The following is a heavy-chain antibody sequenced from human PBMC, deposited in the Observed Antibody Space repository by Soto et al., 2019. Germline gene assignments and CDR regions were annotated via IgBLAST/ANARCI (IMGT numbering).Heavy chain of an antibody. J-gene: IGHJ6*02. V-gene: IGHV3-23*01. Sequence: EVQLLESGGGLVQPGGSLRLSCAASGFTFSNYAMTWVRQAPGKGLEWVSTMSGSAGSTYYADSVKGRFTISRDNSQNTLSLQMNSMRAEDTALYDCARSPKECFFEWLLGGCMDVWGQGTTVTVSS. D-gene: IGHD3-3*01. CDR3: ARSPKECFFEWLLGGCMDV. CDR1: GFTFSNYA. CDR2: MSGSAGST.